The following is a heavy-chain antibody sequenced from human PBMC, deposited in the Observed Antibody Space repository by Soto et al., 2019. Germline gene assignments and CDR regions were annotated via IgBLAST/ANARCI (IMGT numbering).Heavy chain of an antibody. J-gene: IGHJ4*02. Sequence: QVQLVQSGAELKAPGASVKVSCKTSGYRFINHGISWVRQAPGQGLEWMGWISAYNADTKYPQTFQGRVTMTIDTSTTTAYMELRSLRSDDTAVYYCAGDPSNSSGNQVHLDYWGQGTLVTVSP. V-gene: IGHV1-18*01. D-gene: IGHD3-22*01. CDR2: ISAYNADT. CDR3: AGDPSNSSGNQVHLDY. CDR1: GYRFINHG.